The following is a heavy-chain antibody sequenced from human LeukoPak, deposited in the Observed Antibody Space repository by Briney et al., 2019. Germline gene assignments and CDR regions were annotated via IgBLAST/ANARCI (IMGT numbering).Heavy chain of an antibody. CDR2: IFYSGCA. V-gene: IGHV4-59*08. CDR1: GGFISSYY. CDR3: ASLDTTVTLLDY. J-gene: IGHJ4*02. D-gene: IGHD4-17*01. Sequence: SETLSLTCTVSGGFISSYYWSWIRQPPGKGLEWVGYIFYSGCATYTASPTRVVTISVDTTNTQLSLMLTSVTTADTAVYYCASLDTTVTLLDYWGQGTLVTVSS.